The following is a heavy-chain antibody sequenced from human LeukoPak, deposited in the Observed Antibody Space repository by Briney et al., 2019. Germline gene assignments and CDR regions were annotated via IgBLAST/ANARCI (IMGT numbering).Heavy chain of an antibody. J-gene: IGHJ5*02. CDR2: IIYSGST. D-gene: IGHD3-3*01. Sequence: SETLSLTCTGSGGSINNYYWSRIRQPPGKGLEWIGYIIYSGSTNYNPSLKSRVTISVDTSKDHFSLKLSSVTAADTAVYYCARDGLFDFWSGSLSHLTNWFDPWGQGTLVNVSS. CDR3: ARDGLFDFWSGSLSHLTNWFDP. V-gene: IGHV4-59*01. CDR1: GGSINNYY.